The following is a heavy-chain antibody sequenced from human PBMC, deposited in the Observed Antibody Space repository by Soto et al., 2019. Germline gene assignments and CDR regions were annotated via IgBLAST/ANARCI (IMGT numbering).Heavy chain of an antibody. D-gene: IGHD2-15*01. Sequence: QVQLQESGPGLVKPSETLSLTCTVSGGSISSYYWSWIRQPPGKGLEWIGYIYNSGSTNYNPSLKSRVTISVDTSKNQFSLKLSSVTAADTAVYYCARGEERVARPSGYWGQGTLVTVSS. CDR3: ARGEERVARPSGY. J-gene: IGHJ4*02. CDR2: IYNSGST. CDR1: GGSISSYY. V-gene: IGHV4-59*01.